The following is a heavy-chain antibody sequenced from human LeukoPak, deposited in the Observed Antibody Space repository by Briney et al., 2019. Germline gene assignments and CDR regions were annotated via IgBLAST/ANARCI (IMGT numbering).Heavy chain of an antibody. J-gene: IGHJ4*02. D-gene: IGHD3-3*01. CDR1: GFTVSSNY. CDR2: ISGSGGSI. CDR3: AKRLEWANGDY. V-gene: IGHV3-23*01. Sequence: GSLRLSCAASGFTVSSNYMSWVRQAPGKGLEWVSAISGSGGSIYYADSVKGRFTISRDNSKNTLYLQMNSLRAEDTAVYYCAKRLEWANGDYWGQGTLVTVSS.